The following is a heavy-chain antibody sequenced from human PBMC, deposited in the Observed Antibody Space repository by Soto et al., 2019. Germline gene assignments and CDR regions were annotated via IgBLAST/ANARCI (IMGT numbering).Heavy chain of an antibody. D-gene: IGHD2-15*01. V-gene: IGHV1-69*06. CDR1: GGTFSSYA. CDR3: ATIGYCSGGSCQYYYYYGMDV. J-gene: IGHJ6*02. Sequence: SVKVSCKASGGTFSSYAISWVRQAPGQGPEWMGGIIPIFCTANYAQTFQGRVTITADKSTSTAYMQLSSLRSEDTAVYYCATIGYCSGGSCQYYYYYGMDVWGQGTTVTVSS. CDR2: IIPIFCTA.